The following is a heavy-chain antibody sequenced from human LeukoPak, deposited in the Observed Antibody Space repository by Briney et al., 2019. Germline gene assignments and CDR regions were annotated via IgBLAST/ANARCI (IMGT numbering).Heavy chain of an antibody. CDR2: INPKTGGT. D-gene: IGHD1-14*01. CDR1: GYTFTGYL. J-gene: IGHJ6*03. CDR3: ARVPGRDYYFYYFLDV. Sequence: GASVKVSCKASGYTFTGYLIHWVRQAPGQGLEWMGWINPKTGGTDYAQKFQGRVTLTRATSLSTAYMELTRLRSDDTAVYYCARVPGRDYYFYYFLDVWGKGPRSPSP. V-gene: IGHV1-2*02.